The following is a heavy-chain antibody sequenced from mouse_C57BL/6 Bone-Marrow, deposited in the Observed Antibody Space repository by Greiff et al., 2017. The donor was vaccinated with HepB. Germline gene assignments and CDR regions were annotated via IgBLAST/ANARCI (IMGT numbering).Heavy chain of an antibody. CDR3: TRRGLRLRRRTWFAD. D-gene: IGHD3-2*02. V-gene: IGHV6-6*01. CDR1: GFTFSDAW. CDR2: IRNKANNHAT. Sequence: EVKLVESGGGLVQPGGSMKLSCAASGFTFSDAWMDWVRQSPEKGLEWVAEIRNKANNHATYYAESVKGRFTISRDDSKSSVYLQMNSLRAEDTGRDYGTRRGLRLRRRTWFADWGQGTLVTVSA. J-gene: IGHJ3*01.